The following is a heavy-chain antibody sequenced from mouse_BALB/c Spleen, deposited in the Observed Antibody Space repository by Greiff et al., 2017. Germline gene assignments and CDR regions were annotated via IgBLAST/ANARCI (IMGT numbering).Heavy chain of an antibody. CDR1: GDSITSGY. D-gene: IGHD2-4*01. Sequence: VHVKQSGPSLVKPSQTLSLTCSVTGDSITSGYWNWIRKFPGNKLEYMGYISYSGSTYYNPSLKSRISITRDTSKNQYYLQLNSVTTEDTATYYGARQLRRDWYFDVWGAGTTVTVSS. V-gene: IGHV3-8*02. CDR3: ARQLRRDWYFDV. CDR2: ISYSGST. J-gene: IGHJ1*01.